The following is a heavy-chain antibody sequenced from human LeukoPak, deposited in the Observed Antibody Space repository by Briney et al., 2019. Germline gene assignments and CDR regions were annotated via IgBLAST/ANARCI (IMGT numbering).Heavy chain of an antibody. CDR2: VYPSDADT. D-gene: IGHD6-19*01. V-gene: IGHV5-51*01. Sequence: GASLQISCKGSGYSFTRYWIAWVRRMPGKGLEWMGIVYPSDADTRYSPSFQGQVTISVDKSISTAYLQWSSLKASDSAMYYCARPLESGWYRLADYWGQGTLVTVSS. CDR3: ARPLESGWYRLADY. CDR1: GYSFTRYW. J-gene: IGHJ4*02.